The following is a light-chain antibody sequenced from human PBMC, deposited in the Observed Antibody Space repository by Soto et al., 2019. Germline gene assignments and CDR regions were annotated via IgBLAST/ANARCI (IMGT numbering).Light chain of an antibody. CDR1: QSVSSSS. J-gene: IGKJ3*01. Sequence: EIVWTNSPGTLSLSPGVRATLSCTAIQSVSSSSLAWYQQKPGQDPRLLVYDASSRATGIPARFSGSGSGTDFTISISSLEPEDYSVYYCQRCGASAQTVGPATKVDIK. CDR2: DAS. CDR3: QRCGASAQT. V-gene: IGKV3-20*01.